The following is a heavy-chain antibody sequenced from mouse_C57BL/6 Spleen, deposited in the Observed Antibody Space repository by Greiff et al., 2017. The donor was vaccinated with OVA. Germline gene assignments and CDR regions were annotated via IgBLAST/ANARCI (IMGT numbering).Heavy chain of an antibody. D-gene: IGHD2-2*01. J-gene: IGHJ4*01. CDR1: GFSLSTSGMG. Sequence: QVTLKVSGPGILQSSQTLSLTCSFSGFSLSTSGMGVSWIRQPSGKGLEWLAHIYWDDDKRYNPSLKSRLTISKDTSRNQVFLRITSVDTADTATYYGARRGGYGYHPYYAMDYWGQGTSVTVSS. CDR3: ARRGGYGYHPYYAMDY. V-gene: IGHV8-12*01. CDR2: IYWDDDK.